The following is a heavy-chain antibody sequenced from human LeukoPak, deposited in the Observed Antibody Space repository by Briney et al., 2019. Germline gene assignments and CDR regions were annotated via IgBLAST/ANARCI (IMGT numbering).Heavy chain of an antibody. J-gene: IGHJ6*02. V-gene: IGHV1-69*04. CDR2: IIPIFGIA. CDR1: GGTFSSYA. D-gene: IGHD1/OR15-1a*01. CDR3: AREDGVEQPGMDV. Sequence: ASVKVSCKASGGTFSSYAISWARQAPGQGLEWMGRIIPIFGIANYAQKFQGRVSITADKSTSTAYMELSSLRSEDTAVYYCAREDGVEQPGMDVWGQGTTVTVSS.